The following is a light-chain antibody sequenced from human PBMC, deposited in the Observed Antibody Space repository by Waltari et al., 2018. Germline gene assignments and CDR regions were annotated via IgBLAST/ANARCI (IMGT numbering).Light chain of an antibody. J-gene: IGKJ2*01. Sequence: IVMTQSPLSLPVTPGEPASISCRSSQSLLHSNGYNYLDWYLQKPGQSPQVLIYLGSNRASGVTDRFSGSGSGTDFTLKISRVEAEDVGVYYCMQALQTPFTFGQGTKQEIK. CDR3: MQALQTPFT. V-gene: IGKV2-28*01. CDR2: LGS. CDR1: QSLLHSNGYNY.